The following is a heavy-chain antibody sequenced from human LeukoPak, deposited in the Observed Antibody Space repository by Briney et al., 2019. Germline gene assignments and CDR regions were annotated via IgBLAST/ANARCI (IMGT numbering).Heavy chain of an antibody. CDR1: GGSISRYY. Sequence: SETLSLTCTVSGGSISRYYWSWIRQPPGKGPEWIGYIYTSGSTNYNPSLKSRVTISVDTSKNQFSLKLSSVTAADTAVYYCARNSGYDPTTYYYYYYMDVWGKGTTVTVSS. V-gene: IGHV4-4*09. CDR2: IYTSGST. CDR3: ARNSGYDPTTYYYYYYMDV. D-gene: IGHD5-12*01. J-gene: IGHJ6*03.